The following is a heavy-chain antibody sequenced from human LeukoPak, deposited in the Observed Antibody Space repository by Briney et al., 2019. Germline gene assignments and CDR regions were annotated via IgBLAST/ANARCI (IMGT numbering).Heavy chain of an antibody. CDR3: ARGKNSGDILTGYLDHYYYYMDV. CDR1: GYTFTGYY. D-gene: IGHD3-9*01. V-gene: IGHV1-2*02. Sequence: GASVKVSCKASGYTFTGYYMHWVRQAPGQGLEWMGWINPNSGGTNYAQRFQGRVTMTRDTSISTAYMELSRLRSDDTAVYYCARGKNSGDILTGYLDHYYYYMDVWGKGTTVTISS. CDR2: INPNSGGT. J-gene: IGHJ6*03.